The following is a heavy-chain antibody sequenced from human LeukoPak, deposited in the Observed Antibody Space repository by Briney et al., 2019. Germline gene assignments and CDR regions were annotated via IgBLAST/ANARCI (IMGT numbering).Heavy chain of an antibody. J-gene: IGHJ5*02. CDR3: ARSPRVEWELPSYNWFDP. V-gene: IGHV1-18*01. Sequence: GASVKVSCKASGYTFTSYGISWVRQAPGQGLEWMGWISAYNGNTNYAQKLQGRVTMTTDTSTSTAYMELRSLRSDDTAVYYCARSPRVEWELPSYNWFDPWGQGTLVTVSS. D-gene: IGHD1-26*01. CDR1: GYTFTSYG. CDR2: ISAYNGNT.